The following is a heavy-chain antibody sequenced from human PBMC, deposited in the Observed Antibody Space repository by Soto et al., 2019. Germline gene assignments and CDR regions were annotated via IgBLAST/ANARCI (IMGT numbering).Heavy chain of an antibody. CDR1: GYTFSSYS. V-gene: IGHV1-18*01. Sequence: QIQMVQSGAEVKQPGASVKISCKTSGYTFSSYSINWVRQAPGQGLEWMAGISTTSGNTHYAESVQGRVTVTLDKSARTAFMEMWGLTSDDTAVYFCARDNGYYDFWGQGTLVTVSS. CDR2: ISTTSGNT. J-gene: IGHJ4*02. D-gene: IGHD2-8*01. CDR3: ARDNGYYDF.